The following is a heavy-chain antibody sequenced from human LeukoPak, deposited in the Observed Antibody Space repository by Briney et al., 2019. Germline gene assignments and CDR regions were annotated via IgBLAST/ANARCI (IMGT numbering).Heavy chain of an antibody. V-gene: IGHV3-23*01. J-gene: IGHJ5*02. CDR2: ISGSAGGT. CDR3: AKDAIAAAGAWNWFDP. D-gene: IGHD6-13*01. Sequence: PGGSLRLSCAASGFTFSSYAMSWVRQAPGKGLEWVSGISGSAGGTFYADSVKGRFTISRDNSKNTLYLQMNSLRAEDTAVYYCAKDAIAAAGAWNWFDPWGQGTLVTVSS. CDR1: GFTFSSYA.